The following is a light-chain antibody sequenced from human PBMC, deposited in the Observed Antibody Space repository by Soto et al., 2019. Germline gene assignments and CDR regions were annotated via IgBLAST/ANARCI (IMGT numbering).Light chain of an antibody. CDR2: DVS. V-gene: IGLV2-11*01. CDR3: CSYAGSYTWV. Sequence: QSAPTPPRSVSGSPGQSVPVSCTGTSSDVGGYNFVSWYQQHPGKAPQLMIYDVSKRPSGVPDRFSGSKSGNTASLTIAGLQAEDEADYYSCSYAGSYTWVFGTGTKLTVL. CDR1: SSDVGGYNF. J-gene: IGLJ1*01.